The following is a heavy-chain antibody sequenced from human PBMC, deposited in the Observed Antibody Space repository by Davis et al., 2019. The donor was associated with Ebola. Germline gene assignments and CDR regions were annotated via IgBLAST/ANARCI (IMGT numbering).Heavy chain of an antibody. J-gene: IGHJ4*02. CDR2: IKPEGSEK. CDR1: GFTFTTYW. Sequence: GESLKISCAVSGFTFTTYWMAWVHQAPGKGLEWVASIKPEGSEKYYVDSVKGRFTISRDNAKNSLYLQMNSLRAEDSAVYYCARGSVDYWGQGTLVTVS. V-gene: IGHV3-7*01. CDR3: ARGSVDY.